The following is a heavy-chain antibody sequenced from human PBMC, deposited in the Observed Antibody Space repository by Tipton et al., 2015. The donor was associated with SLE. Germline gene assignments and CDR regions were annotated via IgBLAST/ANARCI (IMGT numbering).Heavy chain of an antibody. V-gene: IGHV3-30*04. D-gene: IGHD6-19*01. CDR3: ARDLLGSGWYGFDC. CDR1: GFTFSSYA. Sequence: SLRLSCAASGFTFSSYAMHWVRQAPGKGLEWVAVISYDGSNKYYADSVKGRFTISRDNSKNTLYLQMNSLRVDDTAVYYCARDLLGSGWYGFDCWGQGTLVTVSS. J-gene: IGHJ4*02. CDR2: ISYDGSNK.